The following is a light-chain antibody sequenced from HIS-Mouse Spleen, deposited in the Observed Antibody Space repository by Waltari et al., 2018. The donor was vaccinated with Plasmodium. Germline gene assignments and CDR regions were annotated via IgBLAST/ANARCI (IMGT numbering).Light chain of an antibody. Sequence: EIVLTQSPATLSLSPGERATLSCRASQSVSSYLAWYQQKHGQAPRLLIYDASNRATGIPARFSGSGSGTDFTLTISSVGPEDFAVYYCQQRSNWPPTFGQGTRLEIK. V-gene: IGKV3-11*01. CDR3: QQRSNWPPT. J-gene: IGKJ5*01. CDR1: QSVSSY. CDR2: DAS.